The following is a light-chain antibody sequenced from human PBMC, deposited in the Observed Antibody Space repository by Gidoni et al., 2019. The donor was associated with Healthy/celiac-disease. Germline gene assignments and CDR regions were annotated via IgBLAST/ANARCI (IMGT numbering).Light chain of an antibody. J-gene: IGKJ1*01. V-gene: IGKV1-5*03. Sequence: DIQMTQPPSTLSASVGDRVTITCRAIQSISSWLAWYQQKPGKAPKLLIYKASSLESGVPSRFSGSGSGTEFTLTISSLQPDDFATYYCQQYNSYLTWTFGQGTKVEIK. CDR3: QQYNSYLTWT. CDR1: QSISSW. CDR2: KAS.